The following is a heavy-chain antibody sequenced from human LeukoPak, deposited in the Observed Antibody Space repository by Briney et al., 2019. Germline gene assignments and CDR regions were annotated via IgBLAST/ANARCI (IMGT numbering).Heavy chain of an antibody. Sequence: ASVKVSCKVSGYTLTELSMHWVRQAPGKGLEWMGGFDPEDGETIYAQKFQGRVTMTEDTSTDTAYMELSSLRSEDTAVYYCVRTAGIFWSGAYYFDSWGQGTLVTVSS. J-gene: IGHJ4*02. D-gene: IGHD3-3*01. CDR1: GYTLTELS. CDR2: FDPEDGET. CDR3: VRTAGIFWSGAYYFDS. V-gene: IGHV1-24*01.